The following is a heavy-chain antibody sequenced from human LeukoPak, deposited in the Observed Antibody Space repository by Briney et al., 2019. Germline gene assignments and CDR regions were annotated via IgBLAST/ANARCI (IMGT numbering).Heavy chain of an antibody. J-gene: IGHJ3*02. Sequence: SETLSLTCTVSGXSIGSYSWNWIRQPPGKGLEWIGYIYYSGNTNYNPSHKSRVTISVDTSKTQFSLKLSSVTAADMAVYYCARDFYDTSTYYYVDAFDIWGQGTMVTVSS. CDR3: ARDFYDTSTYYYVDAFDI. CDR1: GXSIGSYS. D-gene: IGHD3-22*01. V-gene: IGHV4-59*01. CDR2: IYYSGNT.